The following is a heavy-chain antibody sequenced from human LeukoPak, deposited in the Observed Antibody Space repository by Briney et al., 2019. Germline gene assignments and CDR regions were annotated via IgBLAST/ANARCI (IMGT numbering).Heavy chain of an antibody. J-gene: IGHJ4*02. Sequence: SVKVSCKASGGTFSSYAISWLRQAPGQGLEWMGGIIPIFGTANYAQKFQGRVTITADESTSTAYMELSSLRSEDTAVYYCARGGIAAAGRTSAVDYWGQGTLVTVSS. D-gene: IGHD6-13*01. CDR1: GGTFSSYA. V-gene: IGHV1-69*13. CDR2: IIPIFGTA. CDR3: ARGGIAAAGRTSAVDY.